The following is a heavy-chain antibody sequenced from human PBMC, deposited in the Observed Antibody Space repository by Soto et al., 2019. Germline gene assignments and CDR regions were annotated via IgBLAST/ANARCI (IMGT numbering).Heavy chain of an antibody. CDR3: ARDGRRPTNYYYYGMDV. V-gene: IGHV1-69*01. CDR1: GGTFSSYA. J-gene: IGHJ6*02. D-gene: IGHD1-26*01. Sequence: QVQLVQSGAEVKKPGSSVKVSCKASGGTFSSYAISWVRQAPGQGLEWMGGIIPIFGTANYAQKFQGRVTITADESTSTAYMELSSLRSEDTAVYYCARDGRRPTNYYYYGMDVWGQGTTVTVSS. CDR2: IIPIFGTA.